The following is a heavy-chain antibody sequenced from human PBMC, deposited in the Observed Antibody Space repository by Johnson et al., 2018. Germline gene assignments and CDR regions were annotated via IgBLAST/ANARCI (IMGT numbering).Heavy chain of an antibody. J-gene: IGHJ3*02. CDR3: ARDRATYYYDSSGYYADAFDI. D-gene: IGHD3-22*01. Sequence: QVQLVQSGAEVKKPGSSVKVSCKASGGTFSSYAISWVRQAPGQGLEWMGGIIPIFGTANYAQKFQGRVTITADESTSTAYMERSSLRSEDTGVYYCARDRATYYYDSSGYYADAFDIWGQGTMVTVSS. CDR2: IIPIFGTA. CDR1: GGTFSSYA. V-gene: IGHV1-69*12.